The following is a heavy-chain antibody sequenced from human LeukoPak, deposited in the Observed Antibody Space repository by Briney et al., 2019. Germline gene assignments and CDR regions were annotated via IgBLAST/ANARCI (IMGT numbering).Heavy chain of an antibody. CDR1: GFTFNNYV. D-gene: IGHD1-1*01. Sequence: GGSLRLSCEGSGFTFNNYVMNWVRQAPGKGLEWVSGVSGRGSSTYYADSVKGRFTISRDNSQNTVYLQMKSLRAEDTAIYFCAKYTTPYYFDYWGQGILITVSS. CDR2: VSGRGSST. CDR3: AKYTTPYYFDY. J-gene: IGHJ4*02. V-gene: IGHV3-23*01.